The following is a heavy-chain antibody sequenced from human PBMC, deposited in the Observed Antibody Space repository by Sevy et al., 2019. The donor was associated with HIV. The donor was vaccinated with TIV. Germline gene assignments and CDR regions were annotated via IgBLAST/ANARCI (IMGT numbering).Heavy chain of an antibody. J-gene: IGHJ4*02. Sequence: GGSLRLSCAVSGFTFGSFAMSWVLQAPGKGLEWVSAISESGTSTYYADSVRGRFTISRDNSKNTLYLQMNSLRAEDTSIYYCAKDTLWLPYYLDYWGQGTLVTVSS. CDR2: ISESGTST. D-gene: IGHD3-10*01. CDR3: AKDTLWLPYYLDY. CDR1: GFTFGSFA. V-gene: IGHV3-23*01.